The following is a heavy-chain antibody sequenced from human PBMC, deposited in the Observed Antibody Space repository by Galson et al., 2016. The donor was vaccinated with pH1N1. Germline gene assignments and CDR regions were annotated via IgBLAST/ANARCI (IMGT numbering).Heavy chain of an antibody. J-gene: IGHJ4*02. D-gene: IGHD4-11*01. CDR1: GFTLSCCA. CDR2: ISKDGNNV. Sequence: SLRLSCAASGFTLSCCAMHWVRQAPGKGLECVALISKDGNNVYYADSVKGRFTISRDSSNNTLHLQMNSLRTEDTAIYYCARSRDFSFDYWGQGALVTVAS. CDR3: ARSRDFSFDY. V-gene: IGHV3-30*04.